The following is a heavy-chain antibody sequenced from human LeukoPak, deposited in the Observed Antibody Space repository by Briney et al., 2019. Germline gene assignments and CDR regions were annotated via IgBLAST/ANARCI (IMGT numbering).Heavy chain of an antibody. D-gene: IGHD1-20*01. CDR1: GYTFTSYA. J-gene: IGHJ6*03. Sequence: ASVKVSCKASGYTFTSYAMNWVRQAPGQGLEWMGWIGAYNGNTNYAQKLQGRVTMTTDTSTSTAYMELRSLRSDDTAVYYCARARGPYNWNYYYYYYMDVWGKGTTVTVSS. CDR3: ARARGPYNWNYYYYYYMDV. V-gene: IGHV1-18*01. CDR2: IGAYNGNT.